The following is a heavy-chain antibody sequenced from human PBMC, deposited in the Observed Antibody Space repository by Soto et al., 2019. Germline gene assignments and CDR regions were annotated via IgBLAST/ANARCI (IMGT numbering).Heavy chain of an antibody. CDR2: IMPVFSTP. J-gene: IGHJ6*01. D-gene: IGHD3-3*02. Sequence: QVQLVQSGAEVKKPGSSVKVSCKTSGGTFRTSAISWVRQAPGQGLEWMGGIMPVFSTPDYAQKFQGRVTITADESTGTAYMELSSLRSEDTAVYYCARDKARQQLGGNYYYIMDVWGQGTTVTVSS. CDR1: GGTFRTSA. V-gene: IGHV1-69*12. CDR3: ARDKARQQLGGNYYYIMDV.